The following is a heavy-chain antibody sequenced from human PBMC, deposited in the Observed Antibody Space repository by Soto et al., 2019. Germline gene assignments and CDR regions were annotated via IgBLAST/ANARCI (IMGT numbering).Heavy chain of an antibody. J-gene: IGHJ4*02. CDR1: GFTFSSYW. CDR2: INQDGNED. V-gene: IGHV3-7*01. D-gene: IGHD1-1*01. Sequence: QPGGSLRLSCAASGFTFSSYWMNWVRQAPGKGLEWVANINQDGNEDNLLDSVKGRFTISRDNAKNSLFLQMNSLRVDDTAVYYCARTGDAHHDFLDYWGPGGLVAVPS. CDR3: ARTGDAHHDFLDY.